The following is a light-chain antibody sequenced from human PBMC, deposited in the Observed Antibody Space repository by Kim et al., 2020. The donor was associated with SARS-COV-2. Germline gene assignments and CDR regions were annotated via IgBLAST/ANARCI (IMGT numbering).Light chain of an antibody. CDR1: QSLSSY. Sequence: LSPGERATLSCRASQSLSSYLAWYQQKPGQAPRLLIYDASNRATGIPARFSGSGSGTDFTLTISSLEPEDFAVYYCQHRSNSWTFGQGTKVEIK. CDR2: DAS. J-gene: IGKJ1*01. V-gene: IGKV3-11*01. CDR3: QHRSNSWT.